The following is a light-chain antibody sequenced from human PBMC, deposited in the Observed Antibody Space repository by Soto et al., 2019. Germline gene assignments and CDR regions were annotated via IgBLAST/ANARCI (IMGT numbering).Light chain of an antibody. V-gene: IGLV2-23*01. CDR3: CSYAGSSTLL. CDR2: EGS. J-gene: IGLJ2*01. CDR1: XXDVGGYNL. Sequence: QSALTQPASVSGSXXXXXXXXXTGTXXDVGGYNLVSWYQQHPGKTPKLMIYEGSKRPSGVSNRFSGSKSGNTASLTISGLQAEDEADYYCCSYAGSSTLLFGGGTKLTVL.